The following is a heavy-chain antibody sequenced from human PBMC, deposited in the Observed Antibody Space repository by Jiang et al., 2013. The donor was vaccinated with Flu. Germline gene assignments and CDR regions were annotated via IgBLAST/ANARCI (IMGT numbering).Heavy chain of an antibody. CDR2: ISSSSSYI. CDR3: ARGLYCSSTSCYFSDY. V-gene: IGHV3-21*01. CDR1: GFTFSSYS. Sequence: VQLLESGGGLVKPGGSLRLSCAASGFTFSSYSMNWVRQAPGKGLEWVSSISSSSSYIYYADSVKGRFTISRDNAKNSLYLQMNSLRAEDTAVYYCARGLYCSSTSCYFSDYWGQGTLVT. J-gene: IGHJ4*02. D-gene: IGHD2-2*01.